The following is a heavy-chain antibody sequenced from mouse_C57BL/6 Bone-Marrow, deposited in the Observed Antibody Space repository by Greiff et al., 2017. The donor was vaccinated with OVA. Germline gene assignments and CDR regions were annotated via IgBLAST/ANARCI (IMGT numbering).Heavy chain of an antibody. CDR2: INPSSGYT. Sequence: QVHVKQSGAELAKPGASVKLSCKASGYTFTSYWMHWVKQRPGQGLEWIGYINPSSGYTKYNQKFKDKATLTADKSSSTAYMQLSSLTYEDSAVYYCARRWLLPPLYAMDYWGQGTSVTVSS. J-gene: IGHJ4*01. V-gene: IGHV1-7*01. CDR1: GYTFTSYW. D-gene: IGHD2-3*01. CDR3: ARRWLLPPLYAMDY.